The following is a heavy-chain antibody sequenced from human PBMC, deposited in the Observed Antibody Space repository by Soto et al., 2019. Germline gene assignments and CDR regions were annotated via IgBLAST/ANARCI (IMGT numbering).Heavy chain of an antibody. CDR3: AKDRSGYFSGGSCSIIDY. D-gene: IGHD2-15*01. V-gene: IGHV3-30*18. J-gene: IGHJ4*02. Sequence: GGSLTLSCAASGFTFSSYGMHWVRQGPGQGLEWVAVISYDVSNKYYADSVKGRFTTSRDNSKNTLYLQMNSLRAEDTAVYYCAKDRSGYFSGGSCSIIDYWGQGTLVTVSS. CDR1: GFTFSSYG. CDR2: ISYDVSNK.